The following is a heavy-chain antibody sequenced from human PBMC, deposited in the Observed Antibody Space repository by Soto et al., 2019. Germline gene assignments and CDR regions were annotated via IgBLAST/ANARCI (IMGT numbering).Heavy chain of an antibody. J-gene: IGHJ4*02. CDR3: AKTTGYYTDNLFDY. Sequence: ASVKVSCKASGGTFSSYAISWVRQAPGQGLEWMGWISAYNGNANYAQNLQGRVTMTTDTSTSTAYMELRSLRSDDTAVYYCAKTTGYYTDNLFDYWGQGTLVTVSS. D-gene: IGHD3-3*01. CDR2: ISAYNGNA. CDR1: GGTFSSYA. V-gene: IGHV1-18*01.